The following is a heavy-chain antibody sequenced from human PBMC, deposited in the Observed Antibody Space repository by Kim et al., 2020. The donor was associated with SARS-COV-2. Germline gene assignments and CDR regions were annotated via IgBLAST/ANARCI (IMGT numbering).Heavy chain of an antibody. V-gene: IGHV3-23*01. CDR1: GFTFSTYA. J-gene: IGHJ4*02. Sequence: GGSLRLSCAASGFTFSTYAMSWARQAPGKGLEWVSTISDSGLRTHYADSVKGRFTISRDNSRSTLFLQMNYLRAEDTAIYYCEPSDYWGQGSLVTVSS. CDR3: EPSDY. CDR2: ISDSGLRT.